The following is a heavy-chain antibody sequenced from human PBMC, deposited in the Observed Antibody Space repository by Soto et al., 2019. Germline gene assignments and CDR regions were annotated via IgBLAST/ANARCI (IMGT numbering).Heavy chain of an antibody. V-gene: IGHV3-48*02. CDR2: ITSSSTTI. CDR1: GFTFSSYS. J-gene: IGHJ3*02. D-gene: IGHD3-9*01. Sequence: GGSLRLSCAASGFTFSSYSMNWVRQAPGKGLEWVSYITSSSTTIYYADSVKGRFTISRDNAKNSLYLQMNSLRDEDTAVYYCARGEYYDILTGYGPNVFDIWGQGTMVTVSS. CDR3: ARGEYYDILTGYGPNVFDI.